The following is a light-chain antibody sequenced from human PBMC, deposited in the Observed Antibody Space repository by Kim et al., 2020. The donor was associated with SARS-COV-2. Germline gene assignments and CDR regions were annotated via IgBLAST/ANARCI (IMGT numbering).Light chain of an antibody. CDR3: SSYTSSSTYV. Sequence: QSALTQPASVSGSPGQSITISCTGTSSDVGGYNYVSWYQQHPGKAPKLMIYDVSNRPSGVSNRCSGSKSGNTASLTISGLQAEDEADYYSSSYTSSSTYVFGTGTKVTVL. CDR1: SSDVGGYNY. J-gene: IGLJ1*01. CDR2: DVS. V-gene: IGLV2-14*03.